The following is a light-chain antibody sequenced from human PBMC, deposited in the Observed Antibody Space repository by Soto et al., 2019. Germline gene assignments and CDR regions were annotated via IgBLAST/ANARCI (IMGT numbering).Light chain of an antibody. Sequence: QSVLTQPPSVSGAPGQRVTISCTGSSSNIGADYDVQWYQQLPGTAPKLLIYGNTNRPSGVSDRFSGSKSGTSASLAITGLQSEDEAGYYCQSYDSSGGVVFGGGTQLTVL. V-gene: IGLV1-40*01. CDR3: QSYDSSGGVV. J-gene: IGLJ2*01. CDR2: GNT. CDR1: SSNIGADYD.